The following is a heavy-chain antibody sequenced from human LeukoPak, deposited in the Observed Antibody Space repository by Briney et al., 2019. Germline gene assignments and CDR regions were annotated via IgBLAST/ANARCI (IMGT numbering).Heavy chain of an antibody. J-gene: IGHJ4*02. Sequence: QPGGSLRLSCAASGFTFNIYAMSWVRQAPGKGLEWVSSISSDARRTYYAESVKGRFTISRDNSKNTLYLQMNSLRAEDTAVYYCARAEFRCSSTSCYPGVDFDYWGQGTLVTVSS. CDR2: ISSDARRT. D-gene: IGHD2-2*01. V-gene: IGHV3-23*01. CDR3: ARAEFRCSSTSCYPGVDFDY. CDR1: GFTFNIYA.